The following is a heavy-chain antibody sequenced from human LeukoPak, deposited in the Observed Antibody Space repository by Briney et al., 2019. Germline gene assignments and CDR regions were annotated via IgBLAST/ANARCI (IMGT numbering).Heavy chain of an antibody. CDR1: GFTVSSNY. D-gene: IGHD6-19*01. J-gene: IGHJ4*02. V-gene: IGHV3-66*02. CDR3: AKSNSGWYVPPSH. CDR2: IYSGGST. Sequence: GGSLRLSCAASGFTVSSNYMSWVRQAPGKGLEWVSVIYSGGSTYYADSVKGRFTISRDNSKNTLYLQMDSLRAEDTALYYCAKSNSGWYVPPSHWGQGTLVTVSS.